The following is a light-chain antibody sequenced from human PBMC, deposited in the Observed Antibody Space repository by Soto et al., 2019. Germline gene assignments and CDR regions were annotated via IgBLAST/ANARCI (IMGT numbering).Light chain of an antibody. CDR3: QQYGSSPWT. V-gene: IGKV3-20*01. CDR2: GAS. CDR1: QSVSSSY. J-gene: IGKJ1*01. Sequence: EIVLTQSPGTLSLSPGERATLSCRASQSVSSSYLAWYQQKPGQAPRLLIYGASSRATGIPARFSGSGSGTDFTLTISRLEPEDFAVDYCQQYGSSPWTFGQGTKGEIK.